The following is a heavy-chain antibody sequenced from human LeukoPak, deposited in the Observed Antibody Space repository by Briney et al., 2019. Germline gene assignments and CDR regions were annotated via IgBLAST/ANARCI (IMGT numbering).Heavy chain of an antibody. CDR3: ASPLAVGYCSRGSCYGN. V-gene: IGHV1-69*06. CDR2: IIPIFGTA. CDR1: GGTFRSYA. Sequence: GASVKVSCKASGGTFRSYAIIWVRQPPAQGLAWMEGIIPIFGTANYAQKSQGRVTITADKSASTAYMELSSLRSEDTAVYYCASPLAVGYCSRGSCYGNWGQETVVTDSS. J-gene: IGHJ4*02. D-gene: IGHD2-15*01.